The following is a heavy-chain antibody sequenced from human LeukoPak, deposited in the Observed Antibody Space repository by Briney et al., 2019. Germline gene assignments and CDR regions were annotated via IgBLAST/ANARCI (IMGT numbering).Heavy chain of an antibody. D-gene: IGHD3-9*01. CDR3: VRNLPGAGY. J-gene: IGHJ4*02. Sequence: GGYLGLSCAPTGFTFTSYWMSWVRQAPGKGLEWVANIKTDGSETYYVDAVKGRFTISRDNAKNSLYLQMNNLRVEDTAVYYCVRNLPGAGYWGQGTLVIVSS. CDR1: GFTFTSYW. V-gene: IGHV3-7*01. CDR2: IKTDGSET.